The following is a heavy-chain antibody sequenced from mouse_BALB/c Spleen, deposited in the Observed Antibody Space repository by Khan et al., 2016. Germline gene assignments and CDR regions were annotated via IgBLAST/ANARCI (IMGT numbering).Heavy chain of an antibody. CDR2: ISSGGSYT. V-gene: IGHV5-9*02. J-gene: IGHJ3*01. Sequence: EVELVESGGGLVKPGGSLKLSCAASGFAFSSYDMSWVRQTPEKRLEWVATISSGGSYTYYPDSVKGRFTITSDNARNTMYLQMSSLRSEDTALYYWARRDYGSSYKGFAYWGQRTLVTVSA. CDR1: GFAFSSYD. CDR3: ARRDYGSSYKGFAY. D-gene: IGHD1-1*01.